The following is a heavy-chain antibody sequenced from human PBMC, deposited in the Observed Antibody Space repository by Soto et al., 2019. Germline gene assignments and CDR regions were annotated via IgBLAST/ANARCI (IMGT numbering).Heavy chain of an antibody. CDR2: IYYSGST. J-gene: IGHJ5*02. D-gene: IGHD2-15*01. Sequence: SKTLSLTCTVSGGSISSGGYYWSWIRQHPGKGLEWIGYIYYSGSTYYNPSLKSRVTISVDTSKNQFSLKLSSVTAADTAVYYCARDRRLGYCSGGSCSNWFDPWGQGTLVTVSS. CDR3: ARDRRLGYCSGGSCSNWFDP. CDR1: GGSISSGGYY. V-gene: IGHV4-31*03.